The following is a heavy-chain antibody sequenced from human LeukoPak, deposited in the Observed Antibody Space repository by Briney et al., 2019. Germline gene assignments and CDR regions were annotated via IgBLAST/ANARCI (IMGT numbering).Heavy chain of an antibody. CDR3: ARADSYGSGSYYGMDV. CDR1: VYSISSGYY. Sequence: PSETLSLTCAVSVYSISSGYYWGWIRQPPGKGLEWIGSIYHSGSTYYNPSLKSRVTISVDTSKNQFSLKLSSVTAADTAVYYCARADSYGSGSYYGMDVWGKGTTVTVSS. CDR2: IYHSGST. V-gene: IGHV4-38-2*01. D-gene: IGHD3-10*01. J-gene: IGHJ6*04.